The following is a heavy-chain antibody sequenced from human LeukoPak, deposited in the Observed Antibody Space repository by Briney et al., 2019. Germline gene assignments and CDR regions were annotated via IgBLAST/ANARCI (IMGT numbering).Heavy chain of an antibody. CDR1: GFTFSNSW. Sequence: GGSLRFSCAASGFTFSNSWMHWVRQGPGKGPVWVSRIKSDGSYITYADSVKGRFIISRDNAENTLYLQMNSLRVDDTAVYYCATGDSGWYNYWGREPWSPSPQ. V-gene: IGHV3-74*03. J-gene: IGHJ4*02. CDR2: IKSDGSYI. D-gene: IGHD6-19*01. CDR3: ATGDSGWYNY.